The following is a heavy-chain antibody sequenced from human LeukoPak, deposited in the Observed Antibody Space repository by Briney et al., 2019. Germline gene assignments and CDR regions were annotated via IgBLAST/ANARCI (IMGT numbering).Heavy chain of an antibody. CDR1: GFTFSTYA. V-gene: IGHV3-23*01. Sequence: GGSLRLSCAASGFTFSTYAMTWVRQAPGKGLEWVSAISGSGGSTYYADSVKGRFTISRDNAKNSLYLQMNSLRAEDTAVYYCAREGLDAFDIWGQGTMVTVSS. J-gene: IGHJ3*02. CDR3: AREGLDAFDI. D-gene: IGHD3-22*01. CDR2: ISGSGGST.